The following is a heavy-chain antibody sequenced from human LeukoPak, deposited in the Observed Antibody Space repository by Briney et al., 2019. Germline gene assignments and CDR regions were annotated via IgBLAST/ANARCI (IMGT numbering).Heavy chain of an antibody. D-gene: IGHD3-22*01. CDR2: ISGSGGST. V-gene: IGHV3-23*01. Sequence: GGSLRLSCAASGFTFSSYAMSWVRQAPGKGLEWVSAISGSGGSTYYADSVKGRFTISRDNSKNTLYLQMNSLRAEDTAVYYCAKGTSYYYDSSGYPDYWGQGTLVTVPS. J-gene: IGHJ4*02. CDR1: GFTFSSYA. CDR3: AKGTSYYYDSSGYPDY.